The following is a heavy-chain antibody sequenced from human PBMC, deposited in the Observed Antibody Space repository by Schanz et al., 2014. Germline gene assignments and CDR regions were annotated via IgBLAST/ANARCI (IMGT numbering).Heavy chain of an antibody. D-gene: IGHD2-2*01. Sequence: QVQLVQSGAEVKKPGSSVKVSCKASGGTFSSSTLTWVRQAPGQGLEWMGRIIPILDKTNYAQKFQGRVTMTRDTSTSTVYMELSSLRSEDTAVYYCARGGFFDSTSFDSWGQGTLVTGSS. CDR2: IIPILDKT. CDR3: ARGGFFDSTSFDS. V-gene: IGHV1-69*08. CDR1: GGTFSSST. J-gene: IGHJ4*02.